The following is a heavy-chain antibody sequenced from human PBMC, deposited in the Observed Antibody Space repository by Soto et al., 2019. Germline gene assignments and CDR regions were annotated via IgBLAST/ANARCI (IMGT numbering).Heavy chain of an antibody. CDR3: HDYGY. CDR1: GFSVTANY. V-gene: IGHV3-53*01. J-gene: IGHJ4*02. Sequence: EVQVVESGGGLIQPGGSLRLYCEVSGFSVTANYMSWVRQAPGKGLEWVSVIYSGGSTYYIDSVKGRFSISRDISKNTLYLQMNSLRAEDTAVYYCHDYGYWGQGTLVTVSS. CDR2: IYSGGST. D-gene: IGHD4-17*01.